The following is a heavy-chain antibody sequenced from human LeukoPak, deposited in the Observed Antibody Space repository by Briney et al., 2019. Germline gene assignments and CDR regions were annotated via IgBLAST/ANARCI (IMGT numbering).Heavy chain of an antibody. J-gene: IGHJ4*02. Sequence: GGTLRLSCADSGFTFSSYGMSWVRQAPGKGLAWVSAISGSGSTVYYADSVKGRFIISRDNAKNSLYLQMNSLRAEDTAVYYCARAVRRTYGRSTAVYFDYWGQGTLVTVSS. V-gene: IGHV3-21*04. D-gene: IGHD3-10*01. CDR2: ISGSGSTV. CDR3: ARAVRRTYGRSTAVYFDY. CDR1: GFTFSSYG.